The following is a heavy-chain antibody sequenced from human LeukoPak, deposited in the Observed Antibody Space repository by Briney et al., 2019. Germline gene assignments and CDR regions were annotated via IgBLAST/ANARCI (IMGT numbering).Heavy chain of an antibody. D-gene: IGHD3-9*01. CDR1: GGSISSSSYY. J-gene: IGHJ4*02. V-gene: IGHV4-39*01. Sequence: SETLSLTCTVSGGSISSSSYYWGWIRQPPGKGLEWIGSIYYSGSTYYNPSLKSRVTISVDTSKNQFSLKLSSVTAADTAVCYCARHRHRAYYDILTGYPHFDYWGQGTLVTVSS. CDR3: ARHRHRAYYDILTGYPHFDY. CDR2: IYYSGST.